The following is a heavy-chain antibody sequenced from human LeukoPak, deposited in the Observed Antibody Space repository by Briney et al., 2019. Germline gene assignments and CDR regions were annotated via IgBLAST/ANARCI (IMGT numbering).Heavy chain of an antibody. CDR3: ARSFMGSTDY. J-gene: IGHJ4*02. D-gene: IGHD2-2*01. Sequence: KASETLSLTCTVSGGSISSYYWSWIRQPPGKGLEWIGYIYYSGSTNYNPSLKSRVTISVDTSKNQFSLNLSSVTAADTAVYYCARSFMGSTDYWGQGTLVTVSS. CDR2: IYYSGST. CDR1: GGSISSYY. V-gene: IGHV4-59*08.